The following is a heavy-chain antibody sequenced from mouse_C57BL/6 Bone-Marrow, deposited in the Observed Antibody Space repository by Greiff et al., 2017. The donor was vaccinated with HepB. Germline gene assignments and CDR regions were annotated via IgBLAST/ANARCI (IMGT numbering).Heavy chain of an antibody. CDR1: GFTFSDFY. D-gene: IGHD2-3*01. Sequence: EVNVVESGGGLVQSGRSLRLSCATSGFTFSDFYMEWVRQAPGKGLEWIAASRNKANDYTTEYSASVKGRFIVSRDTSQSILYLQMNALRAEDTAIYYCARDAHDGSDWYFDVWGTGTTVTVSS. V-gene: IGHV7-1*01. J-gene: IGHJ1*03. CDR3: ARDAHDGSDWYFDV. CDR2: SRNKANDYTT.